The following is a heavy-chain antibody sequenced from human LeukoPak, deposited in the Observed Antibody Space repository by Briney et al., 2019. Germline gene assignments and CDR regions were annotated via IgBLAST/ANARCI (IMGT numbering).Heavy chain of an antibody. D-gene: IGHD2-15*01. CDR3: ARELGCSGGSCFRWFDP. J-gene: IGHJ5*02. Sequence: SETLSLTCAVSGYPISSGYYWGWIRQPPGKGLEWIGSIYHSGSTCYNPSLKSRVTISVDTSKNQFSLKLSSVTAADTAVYYCARELGCSGGSCFRWFDPWGQGTLVTVSS. CDR1: GYPISSGYY. V-gene: IGHV4-38-2*02. CDR2: IYHSGST.